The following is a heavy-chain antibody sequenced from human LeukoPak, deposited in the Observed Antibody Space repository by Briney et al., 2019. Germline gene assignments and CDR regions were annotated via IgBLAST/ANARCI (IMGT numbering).Heavy chain of an antibody. CDR3: AKDRGYYYGSGSYYNVRVSYYFDY. Sequence: GGSLRLSCAASGFTFSSYAMSWVRQAPGKGLEWVSAISGSGGSTYYADSVKGRFTISRDNSKNTLYLQMNSLRAEDTAAYYCAKDRGYYYGSGSYYNVRVSYYFDYWGQGTLVTVSS. D-gene: IGHD3-10*01. CDR2: ISGSGGST. CDR1: GFTFSSYA. V-gene: IGHV3-23*01. J-gene: IGHJ4*02.